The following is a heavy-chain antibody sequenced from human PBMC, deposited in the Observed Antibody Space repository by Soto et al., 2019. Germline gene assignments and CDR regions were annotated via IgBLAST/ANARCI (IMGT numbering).Heavy chain of an antibody. D-gene: IGHD5-18*01. Sequence: GGSLRLSCAASGFTFSDYYMSWIRQAPGKGLEWVSYISSSSSYTNYADSVKGRFTISRDNAKDTLYLQLNSLTAEDTAVYYCARGAANRYGFGDPCGQGTLVTVSS. CDR3: ARGAANRYGFGDP. CDR1: GFTFSDYY. CDR2: ISSSSSYT. J-gene: IGHJ5*02. V-gene: IGHV3-11*05.